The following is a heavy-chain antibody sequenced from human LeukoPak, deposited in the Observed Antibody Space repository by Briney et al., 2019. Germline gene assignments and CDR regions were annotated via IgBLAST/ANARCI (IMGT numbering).Heavy chain of an antibody. Sequence: GGSLRLSCAASGFTFSSYSMNWVRQAPGKGLEWVSSISGSSSYIYYADSVKGRFTISRDNAKNSLYLQMNSLRAEDTAVYYCAELGITMIGGVWGKGTTVTISS. D-gene: IGHD3-10*02. CDR3: AELGITMIGGV. CDR1: GFTFSSYS. J-gene: IGHJ6*04. V-gene: IGHV3-21*01. CDR2: ISGSSSYI.